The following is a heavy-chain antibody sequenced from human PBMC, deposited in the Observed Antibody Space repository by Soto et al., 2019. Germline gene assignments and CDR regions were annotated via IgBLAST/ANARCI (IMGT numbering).Heavy chain of an antibody. CDR3: ARRAVVPAAPPTHRYYYYYGMDV. CDR1: GYTFTSYG. D-gene: IGHD2-2*01. CDR2: ISAYNGNT. V-gene: IGHV1-18*04. J-gene: IGHJ6*02. Sequence: ASVKVSCKASGYTFTSYGISWVRQAPGQGLEWMGWISAYNGNTNYAQKLQGRVTMTTDTSTSTAYMELRSLRSDDTAVYYCARRAVVPAAPPTHRYYYYYGMDVWGQGTTVTVS.